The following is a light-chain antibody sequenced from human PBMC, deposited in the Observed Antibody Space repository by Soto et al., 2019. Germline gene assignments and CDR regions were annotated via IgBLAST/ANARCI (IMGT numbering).Light chain of an antibody. CDR3: QQANSFPLT. CDR1: QSISSW. Sequence: DIKMTQSPSTLSASVAARVPIXCRASQSISSWLAWYQQKPGKAPSLLIYKASTLESGVPLRFSGSGSGTEFTLTISNLQPDDFATYYCQQANSFPLTFGGGTKVDIK. V-gene: IGKV1-5*03. J-gene: IGKJ4*01. CDR2: KAS.